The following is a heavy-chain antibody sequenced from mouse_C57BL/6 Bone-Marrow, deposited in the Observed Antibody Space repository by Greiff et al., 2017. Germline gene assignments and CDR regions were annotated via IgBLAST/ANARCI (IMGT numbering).Heavy chain of an antibody. CDR2: IDPENGDT. V-gene: IGHV14-4*01. CDR3: TTWWFAY. J-gene: IGHJ3*01. CDR1: GFNIKDDY. Sequence: VQPQQSGAELVRPGASVKLSCTASGFNIKDDYMHWVKQRPEQGLEWIGWIDPENGDTEYASKFQGKATITADTSSNTAYLQLSSLTSEDTAVYYCTTWWFAYWGQGTLVTVSA.